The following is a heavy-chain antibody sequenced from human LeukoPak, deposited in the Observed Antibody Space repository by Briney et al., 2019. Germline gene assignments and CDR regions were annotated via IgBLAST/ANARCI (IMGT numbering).Heavy chain of an antibody. CDR2: ISSSSSYI. D-gene: IGHD3-10*01. CDR1: GFTFSSYS. Sequence: GGSLRLSCAASGFTFSSYSMNWVRQAPGKGLEWVSSISSSSSYIYYADSVKGRFTISRDNAKNSLYLQMNSLRAEDTAVYYCARPASYGSGSYYSPLDYWGQGTLVTVSS. J-gene: IGHJ4*02. V-gene: IGHV3-21*01. CDR3: ARPASYGSGSYYSPLDY.